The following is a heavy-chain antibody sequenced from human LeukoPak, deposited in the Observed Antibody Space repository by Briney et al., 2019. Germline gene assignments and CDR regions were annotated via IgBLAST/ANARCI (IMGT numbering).Heavy chain of an antibody. V-gene: IGHV3-21*01. J-gene: IGHJ4*02. Sequence: GGSLRLSCAASGFSLSSYTMNWVRQAPGKGLEWVSSISGGSSYIYYADSVKGRFTISRDNAKKSLYLQMNSLRADDTAVYYCATTDYYDSSGTLDYRGRGTLVTVSS. D-gene: IGHD3-22*01. CDR1: GFSLSSYT. CDR2: ISGGSSYI. CDR3: ATTDYYDSSGTLDY.